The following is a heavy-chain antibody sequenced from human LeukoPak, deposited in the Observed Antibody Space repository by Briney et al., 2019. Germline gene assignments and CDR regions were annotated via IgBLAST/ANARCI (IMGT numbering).Heavy chain of an antibody. Sequence: SETLSLTCTVSGGSISSGSYYWSWIRQPAGKGLEWIGRIYTSGSTNYNPSLKSRVAISVDTSKNQFSLKLSSVTAADTAVYYCARSQLRNFDYWGQGTLVTVSS. CDR3: ARSQLRNFDY. CDR1: GGSISSGSYY. V-gene: IGHV4-61*02. D-gene: IGHD5-24*01. J-gene: IGHJ4*02. CDR2: IYTSGST.